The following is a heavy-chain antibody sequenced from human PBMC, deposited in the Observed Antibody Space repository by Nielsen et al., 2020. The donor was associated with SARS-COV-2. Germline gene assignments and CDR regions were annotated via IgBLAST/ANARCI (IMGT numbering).Heavy chain of an antibody. CDR2: INSDGSST. D-gene: IGHD3-9*01. CDR3: ARGKVDYDILTGYWGGIADWFDP. J-gene: IGHJ5*02. Sequence: GESLKISCAASGFTFSSYWMHWVRQAPGKGLVWVSRINSDGSSTSYADSMKGRFTISRDNAKNTLYLQMNSLRAEDTAVYYCARGKVDYDILTGYWGGIADWFDPWGQGTLVTVSS. V-gene: IGHV3-74*01. CDR1: GFTFSSYW.